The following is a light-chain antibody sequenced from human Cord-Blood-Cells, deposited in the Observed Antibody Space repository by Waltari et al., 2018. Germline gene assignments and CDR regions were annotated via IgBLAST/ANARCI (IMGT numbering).Light chain of an antibody. Sequence: ELVLTQSPGTLSWSPGERATLSCRASQSVSRALRTLAWYQQKPGQAPRLLIYDASTRATGIPDRFSGSGSGTDFTLTISRLEPDDFAVYYCQRYGTLPATFGQGTKVEIK. V-gene: IGKV3-20*01. CDR3: QRYGTLPAT. CDR2: DAS. CDR1: QSVSRALRT. J-gene: IGKJ1*01.